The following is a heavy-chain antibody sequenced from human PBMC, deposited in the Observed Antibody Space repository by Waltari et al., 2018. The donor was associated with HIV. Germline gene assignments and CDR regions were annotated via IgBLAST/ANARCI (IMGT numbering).Heavy chain of an antibody. CDR2: IWYDGSNK. D-gene: IGHD1-26*01. CDR3: ARGPLHGGATKPIDY. J-gene: IGHJ4*02. V-gene: IGHV3-33*01. Sequence: QVQLVASGGGVVQPGGSLRLSCAASGFTFSSYGLHWFRQAPGKGLEWVAVIWYDGSNKYYADSVKGRFTISRDNSKNTLYLQMNSLRAEDTAVYYCARGPLHGGATKPIDYWGQGTLVTVSS. CDR1: GFTFSSYG.